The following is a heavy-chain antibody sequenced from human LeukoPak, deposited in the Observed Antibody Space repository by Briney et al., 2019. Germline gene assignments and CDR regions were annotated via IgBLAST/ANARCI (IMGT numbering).Heavy chain of an antibody. D-gene: IGHD1-14*01. Sequence: GGSLRLSCAASGFTFSDSWMTWVRQAPGKGLGWVSVLYSDGNTKYADSVQGRFTISRDNSKNTLYLEMNSLSPDDTAVYYCARGVEPLAANTLAYWGQGTLVTVSS. CDR3: ARGVEPLAANTLAY. CDR1: GFTFSDSW. J-gene: IGHJ4*02. V-gene: IGHV3-53*01. CDR2: LYSDGNT.